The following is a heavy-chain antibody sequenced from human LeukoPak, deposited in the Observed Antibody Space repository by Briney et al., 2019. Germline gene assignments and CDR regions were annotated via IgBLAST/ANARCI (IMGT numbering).Heavy chain of an antibody. CDR3: AVVDY. CDR1: GFTFSSYG. Sequence: PGGSLRLSCAASGFTFSSYGMHWVRQAPGKGLEWVANIKQDGSEKYYVDSVKGRFTISRDNAKNSLYLQMNSLRAEDTAVYYCAVVDYWGQGTLVTVSS. J-gene: IGHJ4*02. CDR2: IKQDGSEK. V-gene: IGHV3-7*01.